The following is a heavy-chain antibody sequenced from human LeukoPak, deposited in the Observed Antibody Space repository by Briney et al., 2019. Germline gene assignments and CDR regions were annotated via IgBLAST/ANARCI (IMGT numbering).Heavy chain of an antibody. CDR3: ARAEMVRGVIRYYFDY. CDR2: IYHSGST. CDR1: GYSISSGYY. V-gene: IGHV4-38-2*02. J-gene: IGHJ4*02. Sequence: SETLSLTYTVSGYSISSGYYWGWIRQPPGKGLEWIGSIYHSGSTYYNPSLKSRVTISVDTSKNQFSLKLSSVTAADTAVYYCARAEMVRGVIRYYFDYWGQGTLVTVSS. D-gene: IGHD3-10*01.